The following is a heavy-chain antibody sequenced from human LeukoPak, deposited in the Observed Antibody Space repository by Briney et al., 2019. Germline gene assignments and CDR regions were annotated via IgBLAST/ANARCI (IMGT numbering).Heavy chain of an antibody. J-gene: IGHJ4*02. D-gene: IGHD5-24*01. CDR2: IYYSGST. CDR3: ARHRWLQPFDY. V-gene: IGHV4-59*08. Sequence: SETLSLTCTVSGGSISSYYWSWIRQPPGRGLEWIGYIYYSGSTNYNPSLKSRVTISVDTSKNQFSLKLSSVTAADTAVYYCARHRWLQPFDYWGQGTLVTVSS. CDR1: GGSISSYY.